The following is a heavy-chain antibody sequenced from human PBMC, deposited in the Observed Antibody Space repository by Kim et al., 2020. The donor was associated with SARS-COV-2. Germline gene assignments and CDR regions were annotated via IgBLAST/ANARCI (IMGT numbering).Heavy chain of an antibody. Sequence: ASVKVSCKASGYTFTSYDINWVRQATGQGLEWMGWMNPNSGNTGYAQKFQGRVTMTRNTSISTAYMELSSLRSEDTAVYYCARGRGYCSSTSCYLGLAGYYYYGMDVWGQGTTVTVSS. CDR3: ARGRGYCSSTSCYLGLAGYYYYGMDV. J-gene: IGHJ6*02. D-gene: IGHD2-2*01. CDR1: GYTFTSYD. CDR2: MNPNSGNT. V-gene: IGHV1-8*01.